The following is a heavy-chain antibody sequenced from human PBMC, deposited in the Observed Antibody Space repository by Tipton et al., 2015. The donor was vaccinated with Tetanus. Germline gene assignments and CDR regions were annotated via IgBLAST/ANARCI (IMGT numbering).Heavy chain of an antibody. J-gene: IGHJ4*02. Sequence: SLRLSCAASGFTFSSYSMNWVRQAPGKGLEWVSSISSSSSYIYYADSVKGRFTISRDNSKNTLSLQMISLRAEDTAIYYCAKRTITFDYWGQGPLVTVSS. D-gene: IGHD5-24*01. V-gene: IGHV3-21*04. CDR2: ISSSSSYI. CDR3: AKRTITFDY. CDR1: GFTFSSYS.